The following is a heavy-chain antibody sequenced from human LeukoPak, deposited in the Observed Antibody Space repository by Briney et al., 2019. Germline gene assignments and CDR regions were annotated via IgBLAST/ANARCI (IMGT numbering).Heavy chain of an antibody. CDR1: GGSITSNNW. V-gene: IGHV4-4*02. CDR3: ARIPYYYYALDV. Sequence: SDTLSLTCAVSGGSITSNNWWSWVRQPPGKGLEWTGEIHHTGSTNYYPSLKSRVTISLDKSRNHFSLELSSVTAADTAVYYCARIPYYYYALDVWGQGTPVTVSS. J-gene: IGHJ6*02. CDR2: IHHTGST.